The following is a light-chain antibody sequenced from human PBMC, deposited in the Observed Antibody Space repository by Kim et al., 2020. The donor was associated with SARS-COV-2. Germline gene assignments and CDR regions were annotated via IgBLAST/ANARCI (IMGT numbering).Light chain of an antibody. V-gene: IGLV3-1*01. Sequence: PGQTASINWSGYKLGDKYVSWYQQKPGQSPVVLIYQDNQRPSGIPERFSGSNSGNTATLTISGTQAMDEADYYCQAWDSSTHNYVFGAGTKVTVL. J-gene: IGLJ1*01. CDR1: KLGDKY. CDR2: QDN. CDR3: QAWDSSTHNYV.